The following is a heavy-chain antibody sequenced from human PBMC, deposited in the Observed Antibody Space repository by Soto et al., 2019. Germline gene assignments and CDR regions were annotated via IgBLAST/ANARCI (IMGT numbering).Heavy chain of an antibody. V-gene: IGHV4-38-2*01. D-gene: IGHD3-3*02. J-gene: IGHJ4*02. CDR2: IYHSGST. CDR1: GYSISSGYS. CDR3: ARVEGPHPFFKGYYFDY. Sequence: SETLSLTCAVSGYSISSGYSWGWIRQPPGKGREWIGSIYHSGSTYYNPSLKSRVTISVAKSTNPFSLKLSSVTAADTAVDYCARVEGPHPFFKGYYFDYWGQGTLVTVSS.